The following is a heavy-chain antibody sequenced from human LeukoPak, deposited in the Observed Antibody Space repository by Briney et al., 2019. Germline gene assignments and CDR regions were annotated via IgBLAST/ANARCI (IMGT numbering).Heavy chain of an antibody. CDR3: ATDFYDST. J-gene: IGHJ5*02. CDR1: GFTLSGSA. V-gene: IGHV3-73*01. D-gene: IGHD3-22*01. CDR2: IRSKANSYAT. Sequence: GGSLRLSCAASGFTLSGSAMHWVRQASGKGLEWVGRIRSKANSYATAYAASVKGRFTISRDDSKNTAYLQMNSLKTEDTAVYYCATDFYDSTWGQGTLVTVSS.